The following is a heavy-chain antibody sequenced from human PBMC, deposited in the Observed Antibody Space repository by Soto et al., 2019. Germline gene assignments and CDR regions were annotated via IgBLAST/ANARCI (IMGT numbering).Heavy chain of an antibody. D-gene: IGHD3-10*01. V-gene: IGHV3-72*01. Sequence: EVQLVESGGGLVQPGGSLRLSCAASGFTFSDHYMDWVRQAPGKGLEWVGRTRNKVNSYTTEYAASLKGRFTIARDDSKNSLYMQMNRLRTEDTAVYYGATEGGSGSYTWSANWGRGSLVTVPS. CDR2: TRNKVNSYTT. CDR1: GFTFSDHY. J-gene: IGHJ4*02. CDR3: ATEGGSGSYTWSAN.